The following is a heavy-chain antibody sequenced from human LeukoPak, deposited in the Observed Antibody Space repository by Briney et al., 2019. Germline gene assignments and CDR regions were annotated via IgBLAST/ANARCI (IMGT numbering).Heavy chain of an antibody. CDR2: INPNSGGT. D-gene: IGHD3-3*01. CDR3: ASHYDSDNWFDP. Sequence: GASVKVSCKASGYTFTCYYMHWVRQAPGQGLEWMGRINPNSGGTNYAQKFQGRVTMTRDTSISTAYMELSRLRSDDTAVYYCASHYDSDNWFDPWGQGTLVTVSS. V-gene: IGHV1-2*06. J-gene: IGHJ5*02. CDR1: GYTFTCYY.